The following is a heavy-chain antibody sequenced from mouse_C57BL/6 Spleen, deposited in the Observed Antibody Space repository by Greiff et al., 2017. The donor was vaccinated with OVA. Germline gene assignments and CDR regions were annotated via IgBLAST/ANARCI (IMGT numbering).Heavy chain of an antibody. CDR1: GFSLTSYG. J-gene: IGHJ4*01. Sequence: QVQLQQSGPGLVQPSQSLSITCTVSGFSLTSYGVHWVRQSPGKGLEWLGVIWRGGSTDYNAAFMSRLSITKDSSKSQVFFKMNSLQADDTAIYYCATTITTVVDYYAMDYWGQGTSVTVSS. CDR3: ATTITTVVDYYAMDY. V-gene: IGHV2-5*01. D-gene: IGHD1-1*01. CDR2: IWRGGST.